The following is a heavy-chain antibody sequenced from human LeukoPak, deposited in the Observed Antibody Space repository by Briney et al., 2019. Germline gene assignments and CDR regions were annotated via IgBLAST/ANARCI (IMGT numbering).Heavy chain of an antibody. CDR1: GFTFSSYW. V-gene: IGHV3-7*01. Sequence: GGSLRLSCAASGFTFSSYWMSWVRLAPGKGLEWVANIKEDGSRKYYVDSVKGRFTISRDNAKNSLYLQMNSLRAEDTAVYYCARDVAPIDYWGQGALVTVSS. J-gene: IGHJ4*02. CDR3: ARDVAPIDY. CDR2: IKEDGSRK.